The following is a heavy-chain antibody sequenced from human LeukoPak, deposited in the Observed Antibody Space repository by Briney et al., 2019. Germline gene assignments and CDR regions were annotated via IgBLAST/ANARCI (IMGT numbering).Heavy chain of an antibody. J-gene: IGHJ4*02. V-gene: IGHV4-38-2*02. CDR3: ARDINYYTFDY. Sequence: GSLRLSCAASGFTFSSYEMNWVRQAPGKGLEWIGSIYHSGSTYYNPSLKSRVTISVDTSKNQFSLKLSSVTAADTAVYYCARDINYYTFDYWGQGALVTVSS. CDR2: IYHSGST. D-gene: IGHD3-3*01. CDR1: GFTFSSYE.